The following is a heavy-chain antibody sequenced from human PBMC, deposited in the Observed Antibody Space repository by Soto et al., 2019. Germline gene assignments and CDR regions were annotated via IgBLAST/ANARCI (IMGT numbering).Heavy chain of an antibody. CDR3: ARGDGXYYDFWSGYHRGIWFDP. CDR2: IYHSGST. J-gene: IGHJ5*02. V-gene: IGHV4-30-2*01. D-gene: IGHD3-3*01. CDR1: GGSISSGGYS. Sequence: SETLSLTCAVSGGSISSGGYSWSWIRQPPGKGLEWIGYIYHSGSTYYNPSLKSRVTISVDRSKNQYSLKLSSVTAADTAVYYCARGDGXYYDFWSGYHRGIWFDPWGQGTLVTVSS.